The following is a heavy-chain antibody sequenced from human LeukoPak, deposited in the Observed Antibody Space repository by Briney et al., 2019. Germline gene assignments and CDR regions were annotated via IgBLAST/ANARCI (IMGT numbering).Heavy chain of an antibody. CDR1: GGSISSSSYY. Sequence: SETLSLTCTVSGGSISSSSYYWGWIRQPPGKGLEWIGSIYYSGSTYYNPSLKSRVTISVDTSKNQFSLKLSSVTAADTAVYYCANDYSGYSYGYFGCWGQGTLVTVSS. CDR2: IYYSGST. V-gene: IGHV4-39*07. CDR3: ANDYSGYSYGYFGC. J-gene: IGHJ4*02. D-gene: IGHD5-18*01.